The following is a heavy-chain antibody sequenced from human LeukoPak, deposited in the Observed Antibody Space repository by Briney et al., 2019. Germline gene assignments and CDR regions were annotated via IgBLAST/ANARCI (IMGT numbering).Heavy chain of an antibody. CDR3: AKDRNAWPTNFDS. Sequence: GGCLRLSCAAAGFTFSTYAVNWVRQDPGKGLESVSALSRSRGTTYYADAVKGRFSISRDNSKNTLYLRMNSLRAEDTAIYYCAKDRNAWPTNFDSWGQGTLVTVSA. D-gene: IGHD5-24*01. CDR2: LSRSRGTT. V-gene: IGHV3-23*01. J-gene: IGHJ4*02. CDR1: GFTFSTYA.